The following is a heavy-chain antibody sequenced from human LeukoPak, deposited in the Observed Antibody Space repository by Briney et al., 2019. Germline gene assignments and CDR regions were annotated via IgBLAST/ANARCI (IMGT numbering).Heavy chain of an antibody. CDR2: IIPIFGTA. J-gene: IGHJ6*02. D-gene: IGHD3-22*01. V-gene: IGHV1-69*13. CDR1: GGTFSSYA. CDR3: VVAYYYDSSGYPRLRYYYYGMDV. Sequence: GASVKVSCKASGGTFSSYAISWVRQAPGQELEWMGGIIPIFGTANYAQKFQGRVTITADESTSTAYMELSSLRSEDTAVYYCVVAYYYDSSGYPRLRYYYYGMDVWGQGTTVTVSS.